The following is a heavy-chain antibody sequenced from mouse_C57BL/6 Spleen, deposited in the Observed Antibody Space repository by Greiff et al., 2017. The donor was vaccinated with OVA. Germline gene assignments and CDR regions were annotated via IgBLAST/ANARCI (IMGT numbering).Heavy chain of an antibody. Sequence: VLLVESGPELVKPGASVKISCKASGYAFSSSWMNWVKQRPGKGLEWIGRIYPGGGDTNYNGKFKGQATLPADKSSSTAYMQLSSLTSEDSAVYFCADSDYYFDYWGPGTTLTVSS. V-gene: IGHV1-82*01. CDR3: ADSDYYFDY. D-gene: IGHD3-1*01. CDR2: IYPGGGDT. J-gene: IGHJ2*01. CDR1: GYAFSSSW.